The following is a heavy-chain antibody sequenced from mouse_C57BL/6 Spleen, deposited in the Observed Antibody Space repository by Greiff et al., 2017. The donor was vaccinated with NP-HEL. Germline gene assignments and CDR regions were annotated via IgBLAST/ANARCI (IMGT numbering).Heavy chain of an antibody. CDR2: IYPSDSET. CDR3: ARGYGNYEDY. CDR1: GYTFTSYW. D-gene: IGHD2-10*02. V-gene: IGHV1-61*01. J-gene: IGHJ2*01. Sequence: VKLQESGAELVRPGSSVKLSCKASGYTFTSYWMDWVKQRPGQGLEWIGNIYPSDSETHYNQKFKDKATLTVDKSSSTAYMQLSSLTSEDSAVYYCARGYGNYEDYWGQGTTLTVSS.